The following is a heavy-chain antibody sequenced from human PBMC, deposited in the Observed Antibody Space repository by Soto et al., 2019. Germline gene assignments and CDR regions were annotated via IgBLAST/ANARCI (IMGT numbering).Heavy chain of an antibody. CDR3: TRDNADRDCGSTSCFTPLDC. Sequence: PGGTLRLSCAASGFTFSAHTMTWVRQAPGKGLEWVSYIGHDTVTKHYPDSVRGRFTISRDNAKTSLYLHMDSLRDEDTAGYSFTRDNADRDCGSTSCFTPLDCWGQGTRVTVYS. V-gene: IGHV3-48*02. CDR1: GFTFSAHT. D-gene: IGHD2-2*01. J-gene: IGHJ1*01. CDR2: IGHDTVTK.